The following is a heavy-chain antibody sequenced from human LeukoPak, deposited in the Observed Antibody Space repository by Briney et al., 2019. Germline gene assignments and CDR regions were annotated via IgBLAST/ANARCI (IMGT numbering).Heavy chain of an antibody. CDR3: ARQRGYCTNGVCYTWYFDY. D-gene: IGHD2-8*01. V-gene: IGHV4-39*01. CDR1: GGSISSSSYY. CDR2: IYYSGST. Sequence: PSETLSLTCTVSGGSISSSSYYSGWIRQPPGKGLEWVGSIYYSGSTYYNPSLKSRVTISVDTSKNQFSLKLSSVTAADTAVCYCARQRGYCTNGVCYTWYFDYWGQGTLVTVSS. J-gene: IGHJ4*02.